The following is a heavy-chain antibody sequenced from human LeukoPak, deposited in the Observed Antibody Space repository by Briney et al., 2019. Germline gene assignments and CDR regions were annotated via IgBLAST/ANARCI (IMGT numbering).Heavy chain of an antibody. J-gene: IGHJ6*03. CDR1: GYTFTSYD. CDR3: ARTSARRLYYDILTGYYRGYYYYMDV. V-gene: IGHV1-8*01. Sequence: ASVKVSCKASGYTFTSYDINWVRQATGQRLEWMGWMNPNSGNTGYAQKFQGRVTMTRNTSISTAYMELSSLRSEDTAVYYCARTSARRLYYDILTGYYRGYYYYMDVWGKGTTVTVSS. D-gene: IGHD3-9*01. CDR2: MNPNSGNT.